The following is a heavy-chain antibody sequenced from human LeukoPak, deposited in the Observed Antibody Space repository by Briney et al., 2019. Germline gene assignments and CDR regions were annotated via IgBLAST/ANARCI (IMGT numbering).Heavy chain of an antibody. CDR3: AVQGTTVVKGFDY. CDR2: IYSGGTT. J-gene: IGHJ4*02. D-gene: IGHD4-23*01. Sequence: GGSLRLSCAASGFTVSSNYLTWVRQAPGKGLEWVSVIYSGGTTYYADSVKGRFTISRDSSKNTLYLQMNSLRAEDTAVYYCAVQGTTVVKGFDYWGQGTLVTVSS. CDR1: GFTVSSNY. V-gene: IGHV3-53*05.